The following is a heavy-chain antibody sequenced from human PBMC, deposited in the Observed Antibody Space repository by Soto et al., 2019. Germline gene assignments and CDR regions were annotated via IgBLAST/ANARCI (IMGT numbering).Heavy chain of an antibody. CDR2: IDPSDSYT. V-gene: IGHV5-10-1*01. CDR3: ARVHKNWFDS. J-gene: IGHJ5*01. CDR1: GYNFTAFW. Sequence: GESLKISCKASGYNFTAFWIHWVRQMPGKGLEWLGKIDPSDSYTNYSPSFEGHVTISTDNSITTAYLQWSSLRASDTALYFCARVHKNWFDSWAQGTMVTV.